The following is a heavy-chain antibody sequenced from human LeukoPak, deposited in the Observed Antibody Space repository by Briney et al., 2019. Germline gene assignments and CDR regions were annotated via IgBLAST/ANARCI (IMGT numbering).Heavy chain of an antibody. CDR1: GGSISSSSYY. CDR3: ARRTYYDYVWGSYRYEGVYYFDY. V-gene: IGHV4-39*01. J-gene: IGHJ4*02. Sequence: SETLSLTCTVSGGSISSSSYYWGWTRQPPGKGLEWIGSIYYSGSTYYNPSLKSRVTISVDTSKNQFSLKLSSVTAADTAVYYCARRTYYDYVWGSYRYEGVYYFDYWGQGTLVTVSS. D-gene: IGHD3-16*02. CDR2: IYYSGST.